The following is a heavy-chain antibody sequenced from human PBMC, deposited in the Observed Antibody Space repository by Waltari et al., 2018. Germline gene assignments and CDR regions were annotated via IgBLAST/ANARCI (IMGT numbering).Heavy chain of an antibody. CDR2: IYHSGGT. D-gene: IGHD1-26*01. Sequence: QVQLQESGPGLVKPSETLSLTCAVSGYSISSGYYWGWIRQPPGKGLEWIGSIYHSGGTYYNPSLRSRVTISVDTSKNQFSLKLSSVTAADTAVYYCARLEYSGYFDYWGQGTLVTVSS. J-gene: IGHJ4*02. V-gene: IGHV4-38-2*01. CDR1: GYSISSGYY. CDR3: ARLEYSGYFDY.